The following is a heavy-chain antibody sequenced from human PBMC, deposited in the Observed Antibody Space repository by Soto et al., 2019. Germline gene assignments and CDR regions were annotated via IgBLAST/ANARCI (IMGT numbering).Heavy chain of an antibody. J-gene: IGHJ6*03. CDR2: ISAYNGNT. D-gene: IGHD1-7*01. Sequence: ASVKVSCKASGYTFTSYGISWVRQAPGQGLEWMGWISAYNGNTNYAQKLQGRVTMTTDTSTSTAYMELRSLRSDDTAVYYCARDIMGNYEYYYYYYMDVWGKGTTVTVSS. V-gene: IGHV1-18*01. CDR3: ARDIMGNYEYYYYYYMDV. CDR1: GYTFTSYG.